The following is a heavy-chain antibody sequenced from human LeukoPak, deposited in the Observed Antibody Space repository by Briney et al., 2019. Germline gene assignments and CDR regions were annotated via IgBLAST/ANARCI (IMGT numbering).Heavy chain of an antibody. V-gene: IGHV4-39*07. J-gene: IGHJ4*02. Sequence: SETLSLTCTVSGGSISSSIYYWGWIRQPPGKGLEWIGSIYYSGSTYYSPSLTSRVTISVDTSKNQFSLKLSSVTAADTAVYYCARAHYDSSGYYFDYWGQGTLVTVSS. D-gene: IGHD3-22*01. CDR3: ARAHYDSSGYYFDY. CDR1: GGSISSSIYY. CDR2: IYYSGST.